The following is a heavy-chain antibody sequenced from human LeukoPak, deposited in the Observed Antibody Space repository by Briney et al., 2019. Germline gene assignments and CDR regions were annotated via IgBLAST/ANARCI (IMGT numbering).Heavy chain of an antibody. CDR2: IYYSGST. Sequence: SETLSLTCTVSGGSISNGDHYWSWIRQHPGKGLEWIGHIYYSGSTYYNPSLKSRVTMSVDTSKNQFSLKLTSVTAADTAVYYCARGGSSSSWPFYYWGQGTLVTVSS. D-gene: IGHD6-13*01. CDR3: ARGGSSSSWPFYY. V-gene: IGHV4-61*08. J-gene: IGHJ4*02. CDR1: GGSISNGDHY.